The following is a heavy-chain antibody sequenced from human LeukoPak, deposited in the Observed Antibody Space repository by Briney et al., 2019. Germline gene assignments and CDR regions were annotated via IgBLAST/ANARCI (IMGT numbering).Heavy chain of an antibody. D-gene: IGHD6-19*01. CDR2: IKQDRSEK. J-gene: IGHJ4*02. CDR3: AREWAGPSFDY. Sequence: GGSLRLSCAASGFTFSSYWMSWVRQAPGKGLEWVANIKQDRSEKSYVDSVKGRFTISRDNTKNSLYLQMNSLRAEDTAVYFCAREWAGPSFDYWGQGTLVTVSS. CDR1: GFTFSSYW. V-gene: IGHV3-7*01.